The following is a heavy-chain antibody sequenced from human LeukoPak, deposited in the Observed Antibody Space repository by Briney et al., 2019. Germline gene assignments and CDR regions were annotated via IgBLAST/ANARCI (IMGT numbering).Heavy chain of an antibody. CDR1: GFTFSSYA. CDR3: ARDGGRYYDRSGYYWGYYFDS. V-gene: IGHV3-23*01. Sequence: GGSLRLSCAASGFTFSSYAMSWVRQAPGKGLEWVSAISGSGGSTYYADSVKGRFTISRDNSKDTLYLQMSSLRAEDTAVYYCARDGGRYYDRSGYYWGYYFDSWGRGILVTVST. CDR2: ISGSGGST. D-gene: IGHD3-22*01. J-gene: IGHJ4*02.